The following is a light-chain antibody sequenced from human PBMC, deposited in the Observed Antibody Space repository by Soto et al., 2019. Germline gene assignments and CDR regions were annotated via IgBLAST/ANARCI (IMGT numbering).Light chain of an antibody. CDR1: QSVSSN. V-gene: IGKV3-15*01. J-gene: IGKJ2*01. CDR2: GAS. Sequence: EIVLIGSRPTLSMSQGERATLSCRASQSVSSNLAWYQQKPGQAPRLLIYGASIRATGIPARFSGSGSGTEFTLAISSLQSDDFAVYYCQHYKNWPPYTFGQGTKVDSK. CDR3: QHYKNWPPYT.